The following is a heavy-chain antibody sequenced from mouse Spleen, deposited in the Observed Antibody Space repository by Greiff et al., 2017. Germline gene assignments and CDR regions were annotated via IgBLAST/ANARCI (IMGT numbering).Heavy chain of an antibody. J-gene: IGHJ2*01. D-gene: IGHD2-4*01. V-gene: IGHV3-6*01. CDR1: GYSITSGYY. CDR3: ARDDSYFDY. CDR2: ISYDGSN. Sequence: EVQLQQSGPGLVKPSQSLSLTCSVTGYSITSGYYWNWIRQFPGNKLEWMGYISYDGSNNYNPSLKNRISITRDTSKNQFFLKLNSVTTEDTATYYCARDDSYFDYGGQGTTLTVSS.